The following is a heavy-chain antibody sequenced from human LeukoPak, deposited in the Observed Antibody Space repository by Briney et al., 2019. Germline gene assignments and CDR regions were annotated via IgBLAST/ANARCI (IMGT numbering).Heavy chain of an antibody. V-gene: IGHV4-61*02. J-gene: IGHJ5*02. CDR1: GGSISSGSYY. Sequence: PSETLSLTCTVSGGSISSGSYYWSWIRQPAGKGLEWIGRIYTSGSTNYNPSLKSRVTISVDTSKNQFSLKLSSVTAADTAVYYCARVVPALAFDPWGQGTLVTVSS. CDR2: IYTSGST. CDR3: ARVVPALAFDP. D-gene: IGHD2-2*01.